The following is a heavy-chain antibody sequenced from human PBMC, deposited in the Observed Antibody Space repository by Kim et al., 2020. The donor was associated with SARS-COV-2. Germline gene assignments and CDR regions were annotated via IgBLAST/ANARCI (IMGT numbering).Heavy chain of an antibody. V-gene: IGHV1-2*02. CDR2: INPNSGGT. Sequence: ASVKVSCKASGYTFTGYYMHWVRQAPGQGLEWMGWINPNSGGTNYAQKFQGRVTMTRDTSISTAYMELSRLRSDDTAVYYCARDIRRPSSGWYVIGYWGQGTLVTVSS. J-gene: IGHJ4*02. CDR1: GYTFTGYY. D-gene: IGHD6-19*01. CDR3: ARDIRRPSSGWYVIGY.